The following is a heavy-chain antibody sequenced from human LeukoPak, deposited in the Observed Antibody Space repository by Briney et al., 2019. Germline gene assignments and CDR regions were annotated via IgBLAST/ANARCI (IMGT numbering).Heavy chain of an antibody. CDR1: GFTFSGSA. CDR3: TRTNGDYDRNDY. CDR2: IRSKANSYAT. Sequence: GGSLRLSCAASGFTFSGSAMHWVRQASGKGLEWVGRIRSKANSYATAYAASVQGTFTISRDDSKNTAYLQMNSLKTEDTAVYYCTRTNGDYDRNDYWGQGTLVTVSS. V-gene: IGHV3-73*01. D-gene: IGHD4-17*01. J-gene: IGHJ4*02.